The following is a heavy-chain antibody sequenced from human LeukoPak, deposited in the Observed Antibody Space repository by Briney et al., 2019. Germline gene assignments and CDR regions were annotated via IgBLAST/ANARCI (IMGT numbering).Heavy chain of an antibody. V-gene: IGHV3-23*01. CDR1: GFTFCNFA. CDR2: LSGSGGNT. Sequence: GGSLRLSCAASGFTFCNFAMSWVRQAPGKGLEWVSALSGSGGNTYYADSVKGRFTISRDNSKNPLYLQMNSLRAEDTAKYYCAKVASLCTSTSCVRGGFDYWGQGTLVTVSS. J-gene: IGHJ4*02. D-gene: IGHD2-2*01. CDR3: AKVASLCTSTSCVRGGFDY.